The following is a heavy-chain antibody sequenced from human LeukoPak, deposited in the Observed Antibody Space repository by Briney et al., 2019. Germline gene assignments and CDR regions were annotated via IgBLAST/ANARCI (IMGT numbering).Heavy chain of an antibody. V-gene: IGHV4-38-2*01. D-gene: IGHD3-10*01. Sequence: SETLSLTCAVSGYSISSGYYWGWIRQPPGKGMDWIGSIYHSGSTYYNPSLKGRVTISVDTSKNQLSLKLSSVTAADTAVYYCASAYGSGSYYNGFLYWGQGTLVTVSS. CDR2: IYHSGST. J-gene: IGHJ4*02. CDR1: GYSISSGYY. CDR3: ASAYGSGSYYNGFLY.